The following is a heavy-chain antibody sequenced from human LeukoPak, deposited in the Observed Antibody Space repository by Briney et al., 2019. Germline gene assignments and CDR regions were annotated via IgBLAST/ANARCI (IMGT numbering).Heavy chain of an antibody. V-gene: IGHV1-69*04. D-gene: IGHD4-17*01. CDR3: ARGEISGDIRIHYGDYVIFPLLHYYYYGMDV. Sequence: EASVKVSCKASGGTFSSYAISWVRQAPGQGLEWMGRIIPILGIANYAQKFQGRVTITADKSTSTAYMELSSLRSEDTAVYYCARGEISGDIRIHYGDYVIFPLLHYYYYGMDVWGQGTTVTVSS. CDR2: IIPILGIA. J-gene: IGHJ6*02. CDR1: GGTFSSYA.